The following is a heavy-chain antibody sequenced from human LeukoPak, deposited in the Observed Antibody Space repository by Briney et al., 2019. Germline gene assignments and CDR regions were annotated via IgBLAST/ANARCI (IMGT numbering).Heavy chain of an antibody. J-gene: IGHJ6*02. CDR1: GGSISSYY. D-gene: IGHD3-3*01. Sequence: SETLSLTCTVSGGSISSYYWSWIRQPPGKGLEWIGEINHSGSTNYDPSLKSRVTISVDTSKNQFSLKLSSVTAADTAVYYCARRVYYYGMDVRGQGTTVTVSS. V-gene: IGHV4-34*01. CDR2: INHSGST. CDR3: ARRVYYYGMDV.